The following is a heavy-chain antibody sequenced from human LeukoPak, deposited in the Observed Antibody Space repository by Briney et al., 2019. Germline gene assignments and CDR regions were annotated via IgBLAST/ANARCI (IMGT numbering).Heavy chain of an antibody. J-gene: IGHJ4*02. V-gene: IGHV4-39*01. CDR2: IYYSGST. CDR3: ARQNSFYPNRGYFDY. CDR1: GGSISSSSYY. Sequence: PSETLSLTCTVSGGSISSSSYYWGWLRQPPGKGLEWIGSIYYSGSTYYNPSLKSRVTISADTSKNQFSLKLSSVTAADTAVYYCARQNSFYPNRGYFDYWGQGTLVTVSS. D-gene: IGHD4-23*01.